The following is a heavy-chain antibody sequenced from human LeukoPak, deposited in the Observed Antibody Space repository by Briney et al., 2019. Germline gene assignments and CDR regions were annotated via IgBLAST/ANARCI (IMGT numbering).Heavy chain of an antibody. CDR1: GFTFSNYA. J-gene: IGHJ4*02. V-gene: IGHV3-23*01. D-gene: IGHD3-9*01. CDR3: AIHILGISGPQTFDH. Sequence: PGGSLRLSCAASGFTFSNYAMSWVRQAPGKGLEWVSSISGGGDSTYYADSVQGRFAIPRDNSKNTLYLQMNSLRAEDTAVYYCAIHILGISGPQTFDHWGQGALVTVSS. CDR2: ISGGGDST.